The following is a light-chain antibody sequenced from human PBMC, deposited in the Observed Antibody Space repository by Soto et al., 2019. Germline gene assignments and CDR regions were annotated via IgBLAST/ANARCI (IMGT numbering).Light chain of an antibody. Sequence: DIQMTQSPSSLSASVGDRVTITCRASQSISSYLNWYQQKPGKAPKLLIYEASSLESGVPSRFSGSGSGTHFTFTIASLQPEDTAIYYCQQYYDLPITFGQGTRLEIK. CDR3: QQYYDLPIT. J-gene: IGKJ5*01. V-gene: IGKV1-33*01. CDR2: EAS. CDR1: QSISSY.